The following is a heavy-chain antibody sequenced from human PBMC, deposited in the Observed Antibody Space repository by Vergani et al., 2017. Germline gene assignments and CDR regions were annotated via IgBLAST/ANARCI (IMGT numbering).Heavy chain of an antibody. J-gene: IGHJ4*02. Sequence: QVQLQESGPGLVRPSETLSLTCTVSGGSLSGYYWNWIRQTPGEGLEWIGYVEDSGYFNYNPSLKTRVSMSSDTSNNQFSLMLSSMTVADTAVYYCARSIVSRNPPDYFDNWGQETLVTVSS. CDR2: VEDSGYF. CDR3: ARSIVSRNPPDYFDN. D-gene: IGHD1-14*01. CDR1: GGSLSGYY. V-gene: IGHV4-59*01.